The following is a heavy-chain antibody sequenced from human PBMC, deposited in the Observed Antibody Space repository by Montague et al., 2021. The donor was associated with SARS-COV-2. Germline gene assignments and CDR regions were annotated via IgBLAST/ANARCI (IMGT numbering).Heavy chain of an antibody. D-gene: IGHD3-16*02. CDR3: VAFGGVIVTWFDP. CDR1: GFIFSNFA. J-gene: IGHJ5*02. V-gene: IGHV3-48*03. CDR2: ISSSGSTI. Sequence: SLRLSCAASGFIFSNFAFHWVRQAPGKGLEWVSYISSSGSTIYYADSVKGRFTISRDNAKNSLYLQMNSLRAEDTAVYYCVAFGGVIVTWFDPWGQGTLVTVSS.